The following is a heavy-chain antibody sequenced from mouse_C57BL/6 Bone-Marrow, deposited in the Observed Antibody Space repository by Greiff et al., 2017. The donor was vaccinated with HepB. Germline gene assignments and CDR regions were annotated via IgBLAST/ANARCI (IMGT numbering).Heavy chain of an antibody. V-gene: IGHV7-1*01. J-gene: IGHJ1*03. D-gene: IGHD2-4*01. Sequence: EVKLVDSGGGLVQSGRSLRLSCATSGFTFSDFYMEWVRQAPGKGLEWIAARRNKANDYTTEYSASVKGRFIVSRDTSQSILYLQMNALRAEDTASYYCARDDYADVWGTGTTVTVSS. CDR2: RRNKANDYTT. CDR1: GFTFSDFY. CDR3: ARDDYADV.